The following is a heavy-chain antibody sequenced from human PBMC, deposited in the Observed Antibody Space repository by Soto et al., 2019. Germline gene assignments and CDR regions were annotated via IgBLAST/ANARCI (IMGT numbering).Heavy chain of an antibody. CDR2: IIPIFGTA. CDR3: ARVEKLAVAGRVTKMYYYYGMDV. Sequence: SVKVSCKASGGTFSSYAIRWVRQAPGQGLEWMGGIIPIFGTANYAQKFQGRVTITADKSTSTAYMELSSLRSEDTAVYYCARVEKLAVAGRVTKMYYYYGMDVWGQGTTVTVSS. CDR1: GGTFSSYA. J-gene: IGHJ6*02. V-gene: IGHV1-69*06. D-gene: IGHD6-19*01.